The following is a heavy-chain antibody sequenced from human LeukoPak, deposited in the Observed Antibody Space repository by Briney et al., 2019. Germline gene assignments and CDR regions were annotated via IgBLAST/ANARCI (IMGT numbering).Heavy chain of an antibody. CDR1: GFTFSNHN. Sequence: GGSLRLSCEASGFTFSNHNMNWVRQAPGKGLEWVSSINSRSNYIYYADSVKGRFTISRDNAKESLYLQMNSLRAEDTALYFCARDKVSVIPALDYWGQGTLVIVSS. CDR2: INSRSNYI. J-gene: IGHJ4*02. V-gene: IGHV3-21*01. D-gene: IGHD2/OR15-2a*01. CDR3: ARDKVSVIPALDY.